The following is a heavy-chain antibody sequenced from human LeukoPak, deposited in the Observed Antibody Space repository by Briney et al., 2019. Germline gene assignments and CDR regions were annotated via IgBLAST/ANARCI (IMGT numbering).Heavy chain of an antibody. CDR3: AKSGGPVRYDSGGSILDY. D-gene: IGHD3-22*01. CDR2: IRYDGSNK. CDR1: GFTFSSYA. V-gene: IGHV3-30*02. J-gene: IGHJ4*02. Sequence: GRSLRLSCAASGFTFSSYAMHWVRQAPGKGLEWVAFIRYDGSNKYYADSVKGRFTISRDNSKNTLYLQMNSLRAEDTAVYYCAKSGGPVRYDSGGSILDYWGQGTLVTVSS.